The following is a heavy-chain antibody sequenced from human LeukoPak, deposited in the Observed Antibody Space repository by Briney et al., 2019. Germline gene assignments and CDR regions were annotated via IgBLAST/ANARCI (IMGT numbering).Heavy chain of an antibody. CDR3: ARGVYIAAAQYGY. CDR2: INHSGST. Sequence: PSETPSLTCAVYGGSFSDYYWSWIRQPPGKGLEWIGEINHSGSTNYNPSLKSRVTISVDTSKNQFSLKLSSVTAADTAVYYCARGVYIAAAQYGYWGQGTLVTVSS. V-gene: IGHV4-34*01. J-gene: IGHJ4*02. D-gene: IGHD6-13*01. CDR1: GGSFSDYY.